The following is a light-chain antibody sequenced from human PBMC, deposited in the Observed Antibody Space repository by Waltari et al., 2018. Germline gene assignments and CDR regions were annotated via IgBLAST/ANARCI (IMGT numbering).Light chain of an antibody. J-gene: IGKJ3*01. CDR1: QGISSW. CDR2: AAY. CDR3: QQANSFPLT. Sequence: DIQMTQSPSSVSASVGDRVTITWRASQGISSWLAWYQQKPGTAPKLLIYAAYDVQSGVPSRFSGGGSGTDFTLSISTLQPEDFATYYCQQANSFPLTFGPETKVEIK. V-gene: IGKV1D-12*01.